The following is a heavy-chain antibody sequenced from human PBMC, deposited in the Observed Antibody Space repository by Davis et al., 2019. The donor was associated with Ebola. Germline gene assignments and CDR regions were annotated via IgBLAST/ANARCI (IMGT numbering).Heavy chain of an antibody. J-gene: IGHJ4*02. CDR3: ARETTVTTRFDY. CDR2: ISYDGSNK. D-gene: IGHD4-11*01. CDR1: GFTFSSYA. V-gene: IGHV3-30-3*01. Sequence: PGGSLRLSCAASGFTFSSYAMHWVRQAPGKGLEWVAVISYDGSNKYYADSVKGRFTISRDNAKNSLYLQMNSLRAEDTAVYYCARETTVTTRFDYWGQGTLVTVSS.